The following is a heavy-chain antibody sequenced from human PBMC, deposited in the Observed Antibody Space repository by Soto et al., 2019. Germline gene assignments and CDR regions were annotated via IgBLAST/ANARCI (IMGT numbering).Heavy chain of an antibody. CDR1: GGSVSSGSYY. CDR3: ARAGLTTLELATTY. CDR2: IYYSGST. D-gene: IGHD5-12*01. J-gene: IGHJ4*02. V-gene: IGHV4-61*01. Sequence: PSETLSLTCTVSGGSVSSGSYYWSWIRQPPGKGLEWIGYIYYSGSTNYNPSLKSRVTISVDTSKNQFSLKLSSVTAADTAVYYCARAGLTTLELATTYWGQGTLVTVSS.